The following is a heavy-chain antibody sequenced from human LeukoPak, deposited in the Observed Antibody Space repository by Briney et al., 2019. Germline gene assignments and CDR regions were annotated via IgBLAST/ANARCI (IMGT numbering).Heavy chain of an antibody. CDR3: AKAAYYEDIVVVPAAYDY. Sequence: GGSLRLSCAASGFTLSSYAMHWVRQAPGKGLEWVAVISYDGSNKYYADSVKGRFTISRDNSKNTLYLQMNSLRAEDTAVYYCAKAAYYEDIVVVPAAYDYWGQGTLVTVSS. CDR2: ISYDGSNK. J-gene: IGHJ4*02. D-gene: IGHD2-2*01. CDR1: GFTLSSYA. V-gene: IGHV3-30-3*01.